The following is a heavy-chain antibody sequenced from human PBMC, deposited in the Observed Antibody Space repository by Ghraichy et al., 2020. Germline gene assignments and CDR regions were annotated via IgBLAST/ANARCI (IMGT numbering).Heavy chain of an antibody. Sequence: GGSLRLSCAASGFTLRRHDMHWVRHTPGKRLEWVSGIGTAGDTFYADSGKGRFTISREKAKNFLYLQMNSLRAGDTAVYYCTRGGDYAYALDVWGQGTTVIVSS. V-gene: IGHV3-13*04. CDR2: IGTAGDT. CDR1: GFTLRRHD. CDR3: TRGGDYAYALDV. D-gene: IGHD4-17*01. J-gene: IGHJ6*02.